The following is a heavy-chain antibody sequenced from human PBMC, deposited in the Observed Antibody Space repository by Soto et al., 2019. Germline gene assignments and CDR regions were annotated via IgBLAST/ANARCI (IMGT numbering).Heavy chain of an antibody. CDR1: GFTFRNYA. V-gene: IGHV3-30*03. Sequence: QVQLVEPGGGVVQSGKSLRLSCAASGFTFRNYAMHWVRQAPGKGLEWVAVISYDGSEKFYAASVEGRFAISRDKSGNTVYLQMNSLRVEDTAVYYCARAHYDLWSGTRDYFDYWGQGALVTVSS. CDR2: ISYDGSEK. J-gene: IGHJ4*02. D-gene: IGHD3-3*01. CDR3: ARAHYDLWSGTRDYFDY.